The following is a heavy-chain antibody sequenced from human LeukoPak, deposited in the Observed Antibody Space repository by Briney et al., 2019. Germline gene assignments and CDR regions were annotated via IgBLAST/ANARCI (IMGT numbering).Heavy chain of an antibody. CDR3: GTGWAIDF. V-gene: IGHV3-7*01. Sequence: GGSLRLSCAASGFTLSNHWMTWARQAPGKGLECVAIIKQDGSEKYYVDSVKGRFTISRDNAKNSLYLQMNSLRAEDTAVYYCGTGWAIDFWGQGTLVTVSS. CDR2: IKQDGSEK. CDR1: GFTLSNHW. J-gene: IGHJ4*02. D-gene: IGHD5-24*01.